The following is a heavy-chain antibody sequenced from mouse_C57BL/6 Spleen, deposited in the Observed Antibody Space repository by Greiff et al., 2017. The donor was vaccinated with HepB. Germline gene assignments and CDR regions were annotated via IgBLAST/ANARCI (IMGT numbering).Heavy chain of an antibody. V-gene: IGHV14-4*01. CDR1: GFNIKDDY. Sequence: EVQLQQSGAELVRPGASVKLSCTASGFNIKDDYMHWVKQRPEQGLEWIGWIDPENGDTEYASKFQGKATITADTSSNTAYLQLSSLTSEDTAVYYGTRAYGYDAYAMDYWGQGTSVTVSS. J-gene: IGHJ4*01. CDR3: TRAYGYDAYAMDY. D-gene: IGHD2-2*01. CDR2: IDPENGDT.